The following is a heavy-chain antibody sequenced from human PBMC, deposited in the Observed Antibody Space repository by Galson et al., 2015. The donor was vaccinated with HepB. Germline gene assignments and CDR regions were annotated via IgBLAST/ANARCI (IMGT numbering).Heavy chain of an antibody. J-gene: IGHJ3*02. CDR3: ARGREYCSSTSCSKAAFDI. Sequence: SVKVSCKASGYTFTGYYMHWVRQAPGQGLEWMGWINPNSGGTNYAQKFQGWVTMTRDTSISTAYMELSRLRSDDTAVYYCARGREYCSSTSCSKAAFDIWGQGTMVTVSS. D-gene: IGHD2-2*01. V-gene: IGHV1-2*04. CDR2: INPNSGGT. CDR1: GYTFTGYY.